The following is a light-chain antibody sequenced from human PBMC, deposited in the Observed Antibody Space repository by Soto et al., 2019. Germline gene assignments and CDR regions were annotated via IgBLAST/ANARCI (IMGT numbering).Light chain of an antibody. Sequence: DIQMTQSPSSLSASVGDRVTITCRASQDISNHLAWFQQKPGKAPKSLISAGSSLQSGVPSKFSGSGSGTDFTLTFSSLQPEDFATYYCQQYNSYPITFGQGTRLEIK. CDR2: AGS. CDR1: QDISNH. CDR3: QQYNSYPIT. V-gene: IGKV1-16*02. J-gene: IGKJ5*01.